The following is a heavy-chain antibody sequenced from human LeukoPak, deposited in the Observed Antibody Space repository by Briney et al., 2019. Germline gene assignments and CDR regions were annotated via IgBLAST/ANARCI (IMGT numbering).Heavy chain of an antibody. CDR1: GFPFSSYT. V-gene: IGHV3-13*05. Sequence: GGSLSLSCEASGFPFSSYTMHGFGKVKGKPLEWVSGIGPDGDPYYPGSVKGRFIISRENAKNSLYLQMNGLRAGDTAVYYCARNSGGGNFDYWGQGTLVTVSS. D-gene: IGHD3-16*01. CDR3: ARNSGGGNFDY. J-gene: IGHJ4*02. CDR2: IGPDGDP.